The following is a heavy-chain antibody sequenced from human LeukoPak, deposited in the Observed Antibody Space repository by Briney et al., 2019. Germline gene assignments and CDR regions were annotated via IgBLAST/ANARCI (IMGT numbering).Heavy chain of an antibody. CDR2: ISSSSSYI. D-gene: IGHD5-18*01. CDR1: GFTLSAYG. CDR3: ARAYSYGPIDY. Sequence: PGGSLRLSCADSGFTLSAYGMHWVRQAPGKGLEWVSSISSSSSYIYYADSVKGRFTISRDNAKNSLYLQMNSLRAEDTAVYYCARAYSYGPIDYWGQGTLVTVSS. J-gene: IGHJ4*02. V-gene: IGHV3-21*01.